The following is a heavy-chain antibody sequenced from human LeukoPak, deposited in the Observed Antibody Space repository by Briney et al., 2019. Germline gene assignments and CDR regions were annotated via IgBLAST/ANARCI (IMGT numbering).Heavy chain of an antibody. J-gene: IGHJ4*02. CDR1: GFTFSDYY. CDR3: ARVGGTFDY. CDR2: IYSGGST. V-gene: IGHV3-53*04. D-gene: IGHD1-1*01. Sequence: PGGSLRLSCAASGFTFSDYYMSWVRQAPGKGLEWVSVIYSGGSTYYADSVKGRFTISRHNSKNTLYLQMNSLRAEDTAVYYCARVGGTFDYWGQGTLVTVSS.